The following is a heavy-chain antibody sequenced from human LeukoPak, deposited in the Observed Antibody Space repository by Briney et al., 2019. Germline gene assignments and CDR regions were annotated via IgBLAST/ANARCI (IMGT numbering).Heavy chain of an antibody. CDR1: GFTLSSYW. CDR2: IKQDGSEK. CDR3: ARATYCSSTSCYLQYYFDY. V-gene: IGHV3-7*04. Sequence: GGSLRLSCAASGFTLSSYWMSWVRQAPGKGLEWVANIKQDGSEKYYVDSVKGRFTISRDNAKNSLYLQMNSLRAEDTAVYYCARATYCSSTSCYLQYYFDYWGQGTLVTVSS. D-gene: IGHD2-2*01. J-gene: IGHJ4*02.